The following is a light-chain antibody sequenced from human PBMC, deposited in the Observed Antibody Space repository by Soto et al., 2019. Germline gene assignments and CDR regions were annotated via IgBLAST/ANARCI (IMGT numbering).Light chain of an antibody. CDR2: VAS. Sequence: IQMTQSPSSLSASVGERVTITCRASQRIRTDLNWYQQRPGKAPKVLIYVASTLQSGVPSRFSGSASGTDFNLTITSLQPEDFALYYCQQSYKNPHTFGGGTRVELK. J-gene: IGKJ4*01. CDR3: QQSYKNPHT. CDR1: QRIRTD. V-gene: IGKV1-39*01.